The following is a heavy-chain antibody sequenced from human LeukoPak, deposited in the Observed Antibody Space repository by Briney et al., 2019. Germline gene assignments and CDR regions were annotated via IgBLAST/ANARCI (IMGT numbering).Heavy chain of an antibody. V-gene: IGHV1-69*05. Sequence: ASVKVSCKASGGTFSSYAISWVRQAPGQGLEWMGGIIPIFGTANYAQKFQGRVTITTDGSTSTAYMELSSLRSEDTAVYYCARDTYYYDSTGGGYFDYWGQGTLVTVSS. CDR1: GGTFSSYA. CDR2: IIPIFGTA. D-gene: IGHD3-22*01. CDR3: ARDTYYYDSTGGGYFDY. J-gene: IGHJ4*02.